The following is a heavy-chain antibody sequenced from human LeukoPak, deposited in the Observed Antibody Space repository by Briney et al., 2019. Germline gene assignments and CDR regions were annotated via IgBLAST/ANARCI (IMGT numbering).Heavy chain of an antibody. CDR3: ARGVAIRDAYNWDQMDY. Sequence: ASVKVSFKASGYTFTSYYIHWVRQAPGQGLEWMGIINPSGGSRTYAQKFLGRVTMTRDTSTSTVYMELSSLRSEDTALYYCARGVAIRDAYNWDQMDYWGQGTLVTVSS. D-gene: IGHD5-24*01. CDR1: GYTFTSYY. V-gene: IGHV1-46*01. CDR2: INPSGGSR. J-gene: IGHJ4*02.